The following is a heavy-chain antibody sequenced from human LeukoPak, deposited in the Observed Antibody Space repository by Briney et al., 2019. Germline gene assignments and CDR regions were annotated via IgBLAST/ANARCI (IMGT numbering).Heavy chain of an antibody. CDR3: ARLRSPVTILYYFDY. V-gene: IGHV4-39*01. J-gene: IGHJ4*02. CDR2: FYCSGST. D-gene: IGHD4-17*01. CDR1: GGSISSSSYC. Sequence: PSETLSPTCTVSGGSISSSSYCWGWIRQPPGKGLEWIGSFYCSGSTYYNPSLKSRVTISVDTSKNQFSLKLSSVTAADTAVYYCARLRSPVTILYYFDYWGQGTLVAVSS.